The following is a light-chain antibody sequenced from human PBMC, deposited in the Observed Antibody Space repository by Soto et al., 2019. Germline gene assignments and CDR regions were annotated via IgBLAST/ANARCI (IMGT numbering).Light chain of an antibody. Sequence: EIVMTQSPATLSVSPGERVTLSCRASQSLGSFLAWYQQKPGQAPSLLIYDASTRATGIPARFSGSGSGTEFTLTISSLQSEDLAVYYCQQYRKWPPYTFGQGTKLEI. J-gene: IGKJ2*01. V-gene: IGKV3-15*01. CDR3: QQYRKWPPYT. CDR2: DAS. CDR1: QSLGSF.